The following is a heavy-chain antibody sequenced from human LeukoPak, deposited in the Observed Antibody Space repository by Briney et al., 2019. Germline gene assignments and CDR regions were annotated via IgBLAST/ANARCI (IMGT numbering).Heavy chain of an antibody. D-gene: IGHD6-13*01. V-gene: IGHV4-39*01. J-gene: IGHJ5*02. CDR2: IYYSGST. CDR1: GGSISSSSYY. Sequence: SETLSLTCTVSGGSISSSSYYWGWIRQPPGKGLEWIGSIYYSGSTYYNPSLKSRVTISVDTYKNQFSLKLSSVTAADTAVYYCASGPRYSSSYFFDPWGQGTLVTVSS. CDR3: ASGPRYSSSYFFDP.